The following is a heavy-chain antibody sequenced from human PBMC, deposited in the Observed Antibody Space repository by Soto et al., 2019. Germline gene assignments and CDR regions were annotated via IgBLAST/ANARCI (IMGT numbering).Heavy chain of an antibody. CDR3: AGPTDDDYYYGMDV. D-gene: IGHD4-4*01. CDR2: ISSSSSYI. Sequence: PAGSLRLSCAASGFTFSSYSMNWVRQAPGKGLEWVSSISSSSSYIYYADSVKGRFTISRDNAKNSLYLQMNSLRAEDTAVYYCAGPTDDDYYYGMDVWGQGTTVTVSS. J-gene: IGHJ6*02. V-gene: IGHV3-21*01. CDR1: GFTFSSYS.